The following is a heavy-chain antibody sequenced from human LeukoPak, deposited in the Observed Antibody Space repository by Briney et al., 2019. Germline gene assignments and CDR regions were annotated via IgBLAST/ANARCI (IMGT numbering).Heavy chain of an antibody. V-gene: IGHV4-34*01. CDR3: ARGPDSGSHFAWFDP. Sequence: SETLSLTCAVYGGSFSGFYWSWVRQPPGKGLEWIGEINHSGSTHYNPSFKSRVTILVYTSRSQFSLKLTSVTAADTAVYYCARGPDSGSHFAWFDPWGQGTLVIVSS. D-gene: IGHD3-10*01. CDR2: INHSGST. J-gene: IGHJ5*02. CDR1: GGSFSGFY.